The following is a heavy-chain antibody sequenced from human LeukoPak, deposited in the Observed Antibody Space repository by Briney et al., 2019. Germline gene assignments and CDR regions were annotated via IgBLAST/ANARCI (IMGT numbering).Heavy chain of an antibody. J-gene: IGHJ5*02. CDR2: KNRNSGNT. D-gene: IGHD3-10*01. Sequence: ASVKVSCKASGYTFTSYDINWVRQATGKGHEWMGWKNRNSGNTGYAQNYQGRVTISRNTSVSTAYMELSSLRPEDTAVYYCARDYGSPWGQGTLVTVSS. CDR3: ARDYGSP. CDR1: GYTFTSYD. V-gene: IGHV1-8*03.